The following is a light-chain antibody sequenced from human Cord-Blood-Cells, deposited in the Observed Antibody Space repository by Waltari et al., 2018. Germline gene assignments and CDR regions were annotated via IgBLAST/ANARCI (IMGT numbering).Light chain of an antibody. J-gene: IGLJ3*02. CDR2: RNN. V-gene: IGLV1-47*01. Sequence: SVLTQPPSASATPGQRVTIACPGSSSDIGSNYVYWYQQLPGTAPKLLIYRNNQRPSGVPDRFSGSKSGTSASLAISGLRSEDEADYYCAAWDDSLSGWVFGGGTKLTVL. CDR1: SSDIGSNY. CDR3: AAWDDSLSGWV.